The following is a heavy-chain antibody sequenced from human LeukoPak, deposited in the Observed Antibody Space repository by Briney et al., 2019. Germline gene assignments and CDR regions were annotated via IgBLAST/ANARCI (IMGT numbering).Heavy chain of an antibody. V-gene: IGHV4-34*01. J-gene: IGHJ6*03. CDR2: INHSGST. D-gene: IGHD3-16*01. Sequence: PSETLSLTCAVYGGSFSGYYWSWIRQPPGKGREWNGEINHSGSTNYNPSLKGRVTISIDTSKTQFSLKLSSETAADTAVYYCARGGIMHYYYYYYMDVWGKGTTVTVSS. CDR3: ARGGIMHYYYYYYMDV. CDR1: GGSFSGYY.